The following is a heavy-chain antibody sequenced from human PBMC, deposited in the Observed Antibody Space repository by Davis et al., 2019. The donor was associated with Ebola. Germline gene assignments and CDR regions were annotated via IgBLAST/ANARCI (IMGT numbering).Heavy chain of an antibody. CDR1: GYTFT. D-gene: IGHD4-17*01. J-gene: IGHJ6*04. CDR2: INTNTGNP. Sequence: ASVKVSCQASGYTFTMNWVRQAPGQGLEWMGWINTNTGNPTYAQGFTGRFVFSLDTSVSTAYLQISSLKAEDTAVYYCARDGDDYGVLYYYYGMDVWGKGTTVTVSS. V-gene: IGHV7-4-1*02. CDR3: ARDGDDYGVLYYYYGMDV.